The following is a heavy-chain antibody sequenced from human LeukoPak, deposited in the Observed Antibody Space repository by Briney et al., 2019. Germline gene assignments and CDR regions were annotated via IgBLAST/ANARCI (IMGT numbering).Heavy chain of an antibody. CDR3: ARQIASAGTAGFDF. D-gene: IGHD6-13*01. Sequence: KPSETLSLTCTVSGGSISSYYWSWIGQPAGKGLEWIGRIYSTGSTNYNPSLKSRVTMSVDTSKNQFSLRLRSVTAADTAVYYCARQIASAGTAGFDFRGQGALVAVSS. CDR1: GGSISSYY. J-gene: IGHJ4*02. CDR2: IYSTGST. V-gene: IGHV4-4*07.